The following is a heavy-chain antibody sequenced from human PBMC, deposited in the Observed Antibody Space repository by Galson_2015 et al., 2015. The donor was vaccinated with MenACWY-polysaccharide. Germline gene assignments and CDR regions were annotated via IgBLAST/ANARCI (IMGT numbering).Heavy chain of an antibody. CDR2: IHYSGTT. CDR1: GDSVSSGSDY. D-gene: IGHD6-19*01. V-gene: IGHV4-61*01. CDR3: ARIPRAVAATWGFFDY. J-gene: IGHJ4*02. Sequence: LSLTCTASGDSVSSGSDYWTWIRQPPGKGLEWIAYIHYSGTTNNNPPLKSRVTISLDPSKNQFSLRLSSVTAADTAIYYCARIPRAVAATWGFFDYWGQGILVTVSS.